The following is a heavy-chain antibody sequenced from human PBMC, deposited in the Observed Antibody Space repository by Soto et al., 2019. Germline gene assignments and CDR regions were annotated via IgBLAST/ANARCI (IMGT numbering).Heavy chain of an antibody. CDR3: ASYGDFTKTFDY. D-gene: IGHD4-17*01. V-gene: IGHV5-10-1*01. CDR2: IDPSDSYT. CDR1: GYSLTSYW. J-gene: IGHJ4*02. Sequence: GESLKISCKGSGYSLTSYWISWVRQMPGKGLEWMGRIDPSDSYTNYSPSFQGHVTISADKSISTAYLQWSSLKASDTAMYYCASYGDFTKTFDYWGQGTLVTVSS.